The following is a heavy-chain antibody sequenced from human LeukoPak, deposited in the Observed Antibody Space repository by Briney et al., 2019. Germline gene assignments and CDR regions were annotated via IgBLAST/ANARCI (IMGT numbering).Heavy chain of an antibody. Sequence: PSETLSLTCAVYGVSFSGYYWSWIRQPPGKGLEWIGEINHSGSTNYNPSLKSRVTISVDTSKNQFSLKLSSVTAADTAVYYCARGLLRSSSWYFAGGDRTYFDYWGQGTLVTVSS. V-gene: IGHV4-34*01. CDR2: INHSGST. CDR1: GVSFSGYY. D-gene: IGHD6-13*01. CDR3: ARGLLRSSSWYFAGGDRTYFDY. J-gene: IGHJ4*02.